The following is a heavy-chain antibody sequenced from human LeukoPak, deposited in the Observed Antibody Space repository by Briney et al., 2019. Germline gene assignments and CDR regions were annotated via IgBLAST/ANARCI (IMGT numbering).Heavy chain of an antibody. CDR3: ARVSRGYSYGPIDY. D-gene: IGHD5-18*01. J-gene: IGHJ4*02. CDR1: GYAFTGYY. V-gene: IGHV1-2*02. CDR2: INPNSGGT. Sequence: ASVKVSCKASGYAFTGYYMHWVRQAPGQGLEWMGWINPNSGGTNYAQKFQGRVTMTRDTSISTAYMELSRLRSDDTAVYYCARVSRGYSYGPIDYWGQGTLVTVSS.